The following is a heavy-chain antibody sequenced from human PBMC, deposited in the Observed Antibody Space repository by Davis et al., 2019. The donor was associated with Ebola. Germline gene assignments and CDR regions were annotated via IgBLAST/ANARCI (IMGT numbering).Heavy chain of an antibody. J-gene: IGHJ6*02. CDR2: MNPNSGNT. Sequence: ASVKVSCKVSGYTFTSYDINWVRQATGQGLEWMGWMNPNSGNTGYAQKFQGRVTMTRNTSISTAYMELSSLRSEDTAVYYCARGGHDYVEGDYYYYGMDVWGQGTTVTVSS. CDR3: ARGGHDYVEGDYYYYGMDV. V-gene: IGHV1-8*01. D-gene: IGHD3-16*01. CDR1: GYTFTSYD.